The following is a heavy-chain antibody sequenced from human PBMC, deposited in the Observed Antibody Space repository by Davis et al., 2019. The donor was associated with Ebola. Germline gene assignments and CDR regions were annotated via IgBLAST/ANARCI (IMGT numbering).Heavy chain of an antibody. V-gene: IGHV3-30*18. D-gene: IGHD4-23*01. CDR3: AKVPTDFATVVTPDYYGMDV. Sequence: GESLKISCAASGFTFSSYGMHWVRQAPGKGLEWVAVISYDGSNKYYADSVKGRFTISRDNSKNTLYLQMNSLRAEDTAVYYCAKVPTDFATVVTPDYYGMDVWGQGTTVTVSS. CDR1: GFTFSSYG. CDR2: ISYDGSNK. J-gene: IGHJ6*02.